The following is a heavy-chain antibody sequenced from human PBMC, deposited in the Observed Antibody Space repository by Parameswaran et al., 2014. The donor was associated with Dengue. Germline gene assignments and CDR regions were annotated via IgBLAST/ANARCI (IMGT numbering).Heavy chain of an antibody. V-gene: IGHV3-53*01. J-gene: IGHJ3*02. CDR3: AREAGSGIHVDAFDI. CDR1: GFTVSSNY. CDR2: IYSDGTT. Sequence: GSLRLSCAASGFTVSSNYMSWVRQAPGKGLEWVSVIYSDGTTHYADSVKGRFTISRDNSKNTLYLQMNSLRAEDTAVYYCAREAGSGIHVDAFDIWGQGTLVTVSS. D-gene: IGHD3-10*01.